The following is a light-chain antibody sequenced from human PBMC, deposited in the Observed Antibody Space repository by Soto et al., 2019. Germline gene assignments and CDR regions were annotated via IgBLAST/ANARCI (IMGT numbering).Light chain of an antibody. J-gene: IGLJ1*01. CDR2: DVS. CDR3: SSYTSSSTYYV. V-gene: IGLV2-14*01. CDR1: SSDVGGYNY. Sequence: QSALTQPASVSGSPGQSITISCTGTSSDVGGYNYVSWYQQHPGKAPKLMIYDVSNRPSGVSNRFSGSKSGNTASLTISELQAEDEADYYCSSYTSSSTYYVFGTGTKVTVL.